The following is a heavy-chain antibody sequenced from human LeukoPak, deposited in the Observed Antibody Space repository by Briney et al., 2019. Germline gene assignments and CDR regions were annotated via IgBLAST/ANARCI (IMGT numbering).Heavy chain of an antibody. CDR2: ISDSGSTI. V-gene: IGHV3-48*04. J-gene: IGHJ4*02. CDR3: AIYYDSSGSIDH. CDR1: GFTFSSYW. D-gene: IGHD3-22*01. Sequence: GGSLRLSCAASGFTFSSYWMSWVRQTPGKGLEWLSYISDSGSTINYADSVKGRLTISRDNAKKSLFLQMNSLRAEDTAVYYCAIYYDSSGSIDHWGQGTLVTVSS.